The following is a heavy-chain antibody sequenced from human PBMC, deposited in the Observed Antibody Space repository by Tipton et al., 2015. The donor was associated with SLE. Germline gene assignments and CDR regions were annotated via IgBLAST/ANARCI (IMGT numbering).Heavy chain of an antibody. Sequence: SLRLSCAASGFTFSSYGMHWVRQAPGKGLEWVAVIWYDGSNKYYADSVKGRFTISRDNSKNTLYLQMNSLRAEDTAVYYCATQLRYFDRADYWGQGTLVTVSS. V-gene: IGHV3-33*01. D-gene: IGHD3-9*01. CDR2: IWYDGSNK. CDR3: ATQLRYFDRADY. CDR1: GFTFSSYG. J-gene: IGHJ4*02.